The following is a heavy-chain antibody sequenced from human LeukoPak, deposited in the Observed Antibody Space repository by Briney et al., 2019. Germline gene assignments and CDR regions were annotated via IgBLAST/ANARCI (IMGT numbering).Heavy chain of an antibody. D-gene: IGHD2-21*02. V-gene: IGHV3-30-3*01. CDR1: GFTFSSYA. CDR3: ARDGCIVVVTAMRGDYFDY. J-gene: IGHJ4*02. Sequence: GGSLRLSCAASGFTFSSYAMHWVRQAPGKGLEWVAVISYDGSKKYYADSVKGRFTISRDNSKNTLYLQMNSLRAEDTAVYYCARDGCIVVVTAMRGDYFDYWGQGTLVTVSS. CDR2: ISYDGSKK.